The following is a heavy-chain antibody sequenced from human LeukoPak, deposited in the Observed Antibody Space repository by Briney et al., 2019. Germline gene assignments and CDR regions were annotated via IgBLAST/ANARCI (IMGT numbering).Heavy chain of an antibody. CDR3: ARGPNYYYDSSGYYFDY. CDR2: MNPNSGNT. V-gene: IGHV1-8*01. CDR1: GYTFTSYD. Sequence: ASVKVSCKASGYTFTSYDINWVRQATGQGLEWMGWMNPNSGNTGYAQKFQGRVTMTRNTSISTAYTELSSLRSEDTAVYYCARGPNYYYDSSGYYFDYWGQGTLVTVSS. J-gene: IGHJ4*02. D-gene: IGHD3-22*01.